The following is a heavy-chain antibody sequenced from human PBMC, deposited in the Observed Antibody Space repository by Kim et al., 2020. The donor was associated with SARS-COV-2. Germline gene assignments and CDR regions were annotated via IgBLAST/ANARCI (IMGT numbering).Heavy chain of an antibody. D-gene: IGHD6-13*01. CDR2: ISYDGSNK. V-gene: IGHV3-30*18. J-gene: IGHJ6*01. Sequence: GGSLRLSCAASGFTFSSYGMHWVRQAPGKGLEWVAVISYDGSNKYYADSVKGRFTISRDNSKNTLYLQMNSLRAADTAVYYCAKAVEGGIAAAGTGYYY. CDR1: GFTFSSYG. CDR3: AKAVEGGIAAAGTGYYY.